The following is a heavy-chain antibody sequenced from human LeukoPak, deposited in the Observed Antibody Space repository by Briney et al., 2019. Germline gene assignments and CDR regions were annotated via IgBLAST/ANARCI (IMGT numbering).Heavy chain of an antibody. CDR2: IYTSGST. V-gene: IGHV4-4*07. Sequence: SETLSLTCTVSGVSISSYYWSWVRQPAGKGLEWVGRIYTSGSTNYNTSLKSRVTMSVDTSKHQFSLKLSSVTAADTAVYYCARVISGWYFDLWGRGALVTVSS. CDR1: GVSISSYY. CDR3: ARVISGWYFDL. J-gene: IGHJ2*01.